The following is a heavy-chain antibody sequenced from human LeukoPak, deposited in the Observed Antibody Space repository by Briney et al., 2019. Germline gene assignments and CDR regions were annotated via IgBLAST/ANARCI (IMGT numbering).Heavy chain of an antibody. Sequence: GGSLRLSCVGSGFTFSTHGMNWVRQAPGKGLEWVSGISGSGANTYQAVSVKGRFTISRDNSKNTLHLQMNSLRTEDTAVYYCGTDLARGPYDYWGQGALVTVSS. CDR1: GFTFSTHG. D-gene: IGHD3-10*01. V-gene: IGHV3-23*01. CDR3: GTDLARGPYDY. J-gene: IGHJ4*02. CDR2: ISGSGANT.